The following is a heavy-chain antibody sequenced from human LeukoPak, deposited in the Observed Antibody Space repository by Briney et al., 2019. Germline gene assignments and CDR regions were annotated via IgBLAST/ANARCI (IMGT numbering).Heavy chain of an antibody. V-gene: IGHV3-7*04. J-gene: IGHJ4*02. CDR1: GFTFSSYW. Sequence: GGSLRLSCAASGFTFSSYWMSWVRQAPGKGLEWVANIKQDGSEKYYVDSVKGRFTISRDNAKNSLYLQMNSLRAEDTAVYYCARGTIAAAGYYYFDYWGQGTQVTVFS. D-gene: IGHD6-13*01. CDR3: ARGTIAAAGYYYFDY. CDR2: IKQDGSEK.